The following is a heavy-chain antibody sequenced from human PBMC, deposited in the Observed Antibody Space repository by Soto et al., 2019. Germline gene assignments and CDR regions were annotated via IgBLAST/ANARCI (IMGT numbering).Heavy chain of an antibody. Sequence: QVQLVQSGAEVKKPGASVKVSCKASGYTFTSYGISWVRQAPGQGLERMGWISAYNGNTNYAQKLQGRVTMTTDTSTSTADMELRSLRSDDTAVYYCARDGWSGYSYDAFDIWGQGTMVTVSS. CDR3: ARDGWSGYSYDAFDI. CDR1: GYTFTSYG. J-gene: IGHJ3*02. V-gene: IGHV1-18*01. D-gene: IGHD3-3*01. CDR2: ISAYNGNT.